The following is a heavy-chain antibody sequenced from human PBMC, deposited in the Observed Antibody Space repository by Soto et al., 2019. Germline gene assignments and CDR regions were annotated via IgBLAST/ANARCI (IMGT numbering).Heavy chain of an antibody. CDR3: AREGGGDLCYFDY. V-gene: IGHV3-7*01. CDR2: IKQDGSEK. CDR1: GFTFSSYW. J-gene: IGHJ4*02. D-gene: IGHD2-21*02. Sequence: EVQLVEAGGGLVQPGGSLRLSCAASGFTFSSYWMSWVRQAPGKGLEWVANIKQDGSEKYYVDSVKGRFTISRDNAKNSLYLQMNGLRAEDTAVYYCAREGGGDLCYFDYWGQGTLVTVSS.